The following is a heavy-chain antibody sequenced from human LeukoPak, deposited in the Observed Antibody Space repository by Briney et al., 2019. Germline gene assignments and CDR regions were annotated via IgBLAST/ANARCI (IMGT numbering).Heavy chain of an antibody. CDR1: GFTFSSYW. D-gene: IGHD1-26*01. CDR2: INTDGSST. J-gene: IGHJ4*02. CDR3: ARDLMGAPGY. V-gene: IGHV3-74*01. Sequence: GGSLRLSCAASGFTFSSYWMHWVRQAPGEGLVWVSRINTDGSSTNYADSVKGRFTISRDNAKNTLYPQMNSLRAEDTAVYYCARDLMGAPGYWGQGTLVTVSS.